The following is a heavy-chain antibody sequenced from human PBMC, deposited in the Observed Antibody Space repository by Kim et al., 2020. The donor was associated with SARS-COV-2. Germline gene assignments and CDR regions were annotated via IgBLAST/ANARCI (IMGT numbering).Heavy chain of an antibody. Sequence: SVKVSCKASGGTFSSYAISWVRQAPGQGLEWMGGIIPIFGTANYAQKFQGRVTITADESTSTAYMELSSLRSEDTAVYYCARVLRYFDWLLSAVPGYYYYGMDVWGQGTTVTVSS. CDR2: IIPIFGTA. J-gene: IGHJ6*02. CDR1: GGTFSSYA. CDR3: ARVLRYFDWLLSAVPGYYYYGMDV. V-gene: IGHV1-69*13. D-gene: IGHD3-9*01.